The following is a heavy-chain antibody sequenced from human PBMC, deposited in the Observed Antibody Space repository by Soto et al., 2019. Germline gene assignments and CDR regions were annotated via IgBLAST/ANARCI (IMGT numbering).Heavy chain of an antibody. D-gene: IGHD4-4*01. CDR3: ARGLAVTYGMDV. J-gene: IGHJ6*02. CDR2: IIPIFGTA. V-gene: IGHV1-69*13. CDR1: GGAFSSYA. Sequence: SVKVSCKASGGAFSSYAISWVRQAPGQGLEWMGGIIPIFGTANYAQKFQGRVTITADESTSTAYMELSSLRSEDTAVYYCARGLAVTYGMDVWGQGTTVTVSS.